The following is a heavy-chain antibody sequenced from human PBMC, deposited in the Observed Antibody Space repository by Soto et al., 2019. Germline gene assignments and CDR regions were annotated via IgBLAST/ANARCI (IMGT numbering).Heavy chain of an antibody. CDR3: ARASGDSLYFFDY. CDR1: GGSITNENYY. CDR2: IYWTGST. Sequence: QVQLQESGPGLVKPSQTLSLTCTVSGGSITNENYYWSWIRQPPGQGLEWVGYIYWTGSTYYNPSLKGRVTISLDTSNNQFSLNLSSVTAADTAVFYCARASGDSLYFFDYWGQGALVTVSS. D-gene: IGHD4-17*01. V-gene: IGHV4-30-4*01. J-gene: IGHJ4*02.